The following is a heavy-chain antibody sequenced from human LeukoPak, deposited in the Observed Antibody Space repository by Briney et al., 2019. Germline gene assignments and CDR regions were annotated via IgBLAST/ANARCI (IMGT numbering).Heavy chain of an antibody. CDR1: GGSISSYY. J-gene: IGHJ3*02. D-gene: IGHD3-22*01. V-gene: IGHV4-59*01. CDR3: ARERYINYYDSSGYPSDAFAI. CDR2: IYYSGST. Sequence: SETLSLICTVSGGSISSYYWSWIRQPPGKGLEWIGYIYYSGSTNYNPSLKRRVTISVDTSKNQFSLKLSSVTAADTAVYYCARERYINYYDSSGYPSDAFAIWGQGTMVTVSS.